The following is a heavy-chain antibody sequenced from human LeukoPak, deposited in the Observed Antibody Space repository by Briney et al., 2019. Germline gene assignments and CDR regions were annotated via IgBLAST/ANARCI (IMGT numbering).Heavy chain of an antibody. CDR3: ATTPRTGYSGYDWVY. V-gene: IGHV3-11*03. Sequence: GGSLRLSCAASGFTFSDYYMSWIRQAPGKGREWVSYLSSSSSYTNYADSVKGRFTISRDNAKNSLYLQMNSLRAEDTAVYYCATTPRTGYSGYDWVYWGQGTLVTVSS. D-gene: IGHD5-12*01. CDR1: GFTFSDYY. J-gene: IGHJ4*02. CDR2: LSSSSSYT.